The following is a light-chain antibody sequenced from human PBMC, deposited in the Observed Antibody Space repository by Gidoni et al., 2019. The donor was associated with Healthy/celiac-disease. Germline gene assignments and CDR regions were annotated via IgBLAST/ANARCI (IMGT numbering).Light chain of an antibody. J-gene: IGLJ2*01. V-gene: IGLV2-23*01. CDR2: EGS. CDR1: SSDFGSYNL. CDR3: CSYAGSSTSVV. Sequence: QSALNQPASVSGAAGTSITISLTGTSSDFGSYNLVSWYQQQPGKAPKLMIYEGSKRPSGVSTRFSGSKSGNTASLTISVLQAEDEADYYCCSYAGSSTSVVFGGGTKLTVL.